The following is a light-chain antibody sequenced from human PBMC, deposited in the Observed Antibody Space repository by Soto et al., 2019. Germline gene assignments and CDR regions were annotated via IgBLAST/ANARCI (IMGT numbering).Light chain of an antibody. V-gene: IGLV2-8*01. CDR3: SSYGGPNNSNFL. CDR2: EVN. J-gene: IGLJ1*01. CDR1: SSDVGAYNY. Sequence: QSALTEPPSASGSPGQSVTISCTGTSSDVGAYNYVSWYQQHPGKAPKLMISEVNKRPSGVPDRFSGSKSGNTASLTVSGLQPEDEADYYCSSYGGPNNSNFLFGTGTKLTVL.